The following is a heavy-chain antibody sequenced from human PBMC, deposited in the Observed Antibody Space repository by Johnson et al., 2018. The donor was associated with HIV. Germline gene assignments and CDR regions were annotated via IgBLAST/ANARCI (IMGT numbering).Heavy chain of an antibody. CDR3: VRDEYAFHI. Sequence: VQLVESGGGLVKPGGSLRLYCAASGFTLSDNYMSWIRQAPGKGMEWVSYISSSGSTIYYADSVKGRFTISRDNAKNTRYLEMKSLRVDDTAVCYCVRDEYAFHIWGQGTMVTVSS. CDR1: GFTLSDNY. J-gene: IGHJ3*02. CDR2: ISSSGSTI. V-gene: IGHV3-11*04.